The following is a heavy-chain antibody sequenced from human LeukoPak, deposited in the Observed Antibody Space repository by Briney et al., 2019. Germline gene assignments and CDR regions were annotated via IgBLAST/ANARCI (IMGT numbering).Heavy chain of an antibody. V-gene: IGHV4-34*01. CDR2: INHSGST. CDR1: GGSFSGYY. Sequence: PSETLSLTCAVYGGSFSGYYWSWIRQPPGKGLEWIGEINHSGSTNYNPSLKSRVTISVDTSKNQFSLKLSSVTAADTAVYYCARGMRHYDFWSGYYTSRPYDYWGQGTLVTVSS. CDR3: ARGMRHYDFWSGYYTSRPYDY. D-gene: IGHD3-3*01. J-gene: IGHJ4*02.